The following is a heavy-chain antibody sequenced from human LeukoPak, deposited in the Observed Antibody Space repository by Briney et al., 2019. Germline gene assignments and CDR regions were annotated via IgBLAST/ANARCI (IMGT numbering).Heavy chain of an antibody. V-gene: IGHV1-69*01. CDR3: ARGSGSYLTDAFDI. J-gene: IGHJ3*02. CDR1: GGTFSSYA. D-gene: IGHD3-10*01. CDR2: IIPIFVTA. Sequence: SVEVSCKASGGTFSSYAISWVRQATGQGLEWMGGIIPIFVTANYAQKFQGRVTIIADESTGTAYMELSSLRSEDTAVYYCARGSGSYLTDAFDIWGQETLVTVSS.